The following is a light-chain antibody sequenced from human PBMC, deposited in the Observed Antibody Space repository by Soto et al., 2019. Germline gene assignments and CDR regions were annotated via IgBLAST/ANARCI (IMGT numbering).Light chain of an antibody. Sequence: DIQMTQSPSTLSASVGDRVTITCRASQSISSSMAWYQQKPGKAPKLLIYKASTLESGVPSMFSGSGSRTEFTLAISSLQPDDFATYYCQPDNSYARTFGQGTKVEI. CDR3: QPDNSYART. CDR2: KAS. J-gene: IGKJ1*01. V-gene: IGKV1-5*03. CDR1: QSISSS.